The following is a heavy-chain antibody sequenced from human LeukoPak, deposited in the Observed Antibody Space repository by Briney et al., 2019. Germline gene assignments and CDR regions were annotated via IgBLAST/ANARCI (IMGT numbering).Heavy chain of an antibody. CDR1: GYTFTGYY. CDR2: INPNSGGT. D-gene: IGHD3-3*01. Sequence: GASVKVSCKASGYTFTGYYMHWVRQAPGQGLEWMGWINPNSGGTNYAQKFQGRVTTTRDTSISTAYMELSRLRSDDTAVYYCARDHLIWSGYYKESGYFYYYMDVWGKGTTVTVSS. J-gene: IGHJ6*03. V-gene: IGHV1-2*02. CDR3: ARDHLIWSGYYKESGYFYYYMDV.